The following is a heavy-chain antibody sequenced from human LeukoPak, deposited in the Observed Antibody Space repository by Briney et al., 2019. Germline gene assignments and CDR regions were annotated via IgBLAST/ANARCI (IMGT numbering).Heavy chain of an antibody. V-gene: IGHV3-21*01. D-gene: IGHD3-22*01. J-gene: IGHJ4*02. Sequence: GGSLRLSCAASGFTSSSYSMNWVRQAPGKGLEWVSSISSSSSYIYYADSVKGRFTISRDNAKNSLYLQMNSLRAEDTAVYYCARGLGSSGYHRVYWGQGTLVTVSS. CDR3: ARGLGSSGYHRVY. CDR1: GFTSSSYS. CDR2: ISSSSSYI.